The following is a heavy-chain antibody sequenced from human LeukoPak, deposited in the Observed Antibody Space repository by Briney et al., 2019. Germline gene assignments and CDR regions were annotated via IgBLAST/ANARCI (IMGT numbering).Heavy chain of an antibody. V-gene: IGHV4-34*01. Sequence: SETLSLTCAVYGGSFGGYYWSWIRQPPGKGLEWIGEINHSGSTNCNPSLKSRVTISVDTSKNQFSLKLSSVTAADTAVYYCARGGSIAAFYWFDPWGQGTLVTVSS. D-gene: IGHD6-25*01. CDR1: GGSFGGYY. CDR3: ARGGSIAAFYWFDP. J-gene: IGHJ5*02. CDR2: INHSGST.